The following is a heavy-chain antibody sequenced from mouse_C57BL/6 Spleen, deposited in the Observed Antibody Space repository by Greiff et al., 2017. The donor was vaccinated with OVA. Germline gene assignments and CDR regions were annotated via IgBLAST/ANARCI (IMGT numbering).Heavy chain of an antibody. Sequence: VQLQQSGTVLVRPGASVKLSCKTSGYTFTSYWMYWVHQRPGQGLEWIGAIHPGNSDTSYNHKFKGQSKLTAVTSASTAYLELSSLTNEDSAVYYCTREESEAWFAYWGQGTLVTVSA. J-gene: IGHJ3*01. CDR3: TREESEAWFAY. CDR1: GYTFTSYW. CDR2: IHPGNSDT. V-gene: IGHV1-5*01.